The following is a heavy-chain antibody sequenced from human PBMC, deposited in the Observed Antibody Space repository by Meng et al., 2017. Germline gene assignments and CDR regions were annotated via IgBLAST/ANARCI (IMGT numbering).Heavy chain of an antibody. CDR2: IYYSGST. J-gene: IGHJ3*02. V-gene: IGHV4-61*01. Sequence: ESLKISCTVSGGSVSSGSYYWSWIRQPPGKGLEWIGYIYYSGSTNYNPSLKSRVTISVDTSKNQFSLKLSSVTAADTAVYYCPSYYYDSSGYYPREDAFDIWGQGTMVTVSS. D-gene: IGHD3-22*01. CDR3: PSYYYDSSGYYPREDAFDI. CDR1: GGSVSSGSYY.